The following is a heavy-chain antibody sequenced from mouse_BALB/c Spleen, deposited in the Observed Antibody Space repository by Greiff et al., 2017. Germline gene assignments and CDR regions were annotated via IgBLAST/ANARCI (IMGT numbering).Heavy chain of an antibody. J-gene: IGHJ2*01. Sequence: DVKLVESGGGLVQPGGSRKLSCAASGFTFSSFGMHWVRQAPEKGLEWVAYISSGSSTIYYADTVKGRFTISRDNPKNTLFLQMTSLRSEDTAMYYCARDWDLDYWGQGTTLTVSS. D-gene: IGHD4-1*01. V-gene: IGHV5-17*02. CDR1: GFTFSSFG. CDR2: ISSGSSTI. CDR3: ARDWDLDY.